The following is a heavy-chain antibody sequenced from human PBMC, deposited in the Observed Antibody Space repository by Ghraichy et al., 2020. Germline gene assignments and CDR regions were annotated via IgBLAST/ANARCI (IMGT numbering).Heavy chain of an antibody. CDR1: GGSISSYY. D-gene: IGHD5-12*01. J-gene: IGHJ4*02. V-gene: IGHV4-59*08. CDR2: IYYSGST. Sequence: SETLSLTCTVSGGSISSYYWSWIRQPPGKGLEWIGYIYYSGSTNYNPSLKSRVTISVDTSKNQFSLKLSSVTAADTAVYYCARQREDPVWWLPPYFDYWGQGTLVTVSS. CDR3: ARQREDPVWWLPPYFDY.